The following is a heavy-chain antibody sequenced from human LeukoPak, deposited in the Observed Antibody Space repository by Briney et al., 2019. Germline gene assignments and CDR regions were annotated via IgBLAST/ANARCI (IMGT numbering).Heavy chain of an antibody. D-gene: IGHD1-1*01. V-gene: IGHV3-23*01. CDR1: GFTFSSYA. CDR2: ISDSGSST. J-gene: IGHJ4*02. CDR3: ARDRVYGKGTTGY. Sequence: GGSLRLSCEASGFTFSSYAMSWVRQAPGKGLEWVSAISDSGSSTYDADSVKGRFTISRDNSKNTLYLQMNSLRAEDTAVYYCARDRVYGKGTTGYWGQGTLVTVSS.